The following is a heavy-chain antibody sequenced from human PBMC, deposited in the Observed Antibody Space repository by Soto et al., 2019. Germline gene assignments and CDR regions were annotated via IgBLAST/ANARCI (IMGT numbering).Heavy chain of an antibody. J-gene: IGHJ4*02. CDR1: GGTFSSYT. CDR3: AKTNRYSSPDY. Sequence: SVKVSSKASGGTFSSYTISWVRQAPGQGLEWMGRIIPYHGITKYAQKFQGRVTMTTDKSTSTAYMELRSLRSDDTAVYYCAKTNRYSSPDYWGQGTLVTVSS. CDR2: IIPYHGIT. V-gene: IGHV1-69*02. D-gene: IGHD6-13*01.